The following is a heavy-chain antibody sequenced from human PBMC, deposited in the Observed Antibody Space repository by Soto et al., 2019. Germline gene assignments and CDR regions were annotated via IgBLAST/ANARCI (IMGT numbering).Heavy chain of an antibody. D-gene: IGHD3-10*01. CDR3: LGFGEVGYYYYGMDV. CDR1: GFTFSTYA. J-gene: IGHJ6*02. Sequence: EVQLLESGGGLVQPGGSLRLSCAASGFTFSTYARTWVRQAPGRGLEWVSLISGSGGSTYYADSVKGRFTISRDNSKNTLYLQMNRLSAEDTDVYYCLGFGEVGYYYYGMDVWGQGTTVTVSS. V-gene: IGHV3-23*01. CDR2: ISGSGGST.